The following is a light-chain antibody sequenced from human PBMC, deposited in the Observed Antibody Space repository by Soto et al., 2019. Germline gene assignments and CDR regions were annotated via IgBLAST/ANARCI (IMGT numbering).Light chain of an antibody. CDR1: QSISGW. V-gene: IGKV1-5*03. Sequence: DIQMTQSPSTVSASVGDRVTIACRASQSISGWLAWYQQKPGKAPKLLIYKASSLKSGVPSRFSGSGSGTEFTLTISSLQPDDFATYYCHQYNSSPWTFGQVTTVEV. CDR3: HQYNSSPWT. J-gene: IGKJ1*01. CDR2: KAS.